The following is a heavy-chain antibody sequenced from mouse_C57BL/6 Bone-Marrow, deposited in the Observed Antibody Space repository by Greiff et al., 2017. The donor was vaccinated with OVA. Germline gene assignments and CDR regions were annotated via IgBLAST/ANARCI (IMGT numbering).Heavy chain of an antibody. CDR2: IYPGDGDT. D-gene: IGHD2-4*01. CDR1: GYAFSSYW. V-gene: IGHV1-80*01. Sequence: QVQLQQSGAELVKPGASVKISCKASGYAFSSYWMNWVKQRPGKGLEWIGQIYPGDGDTNYNGKFKGKATLTADKSSSTAYMQLSSLTSEESAVYFCARGGYDSPMDYWGQGTSVTVSS. CDR3: ARGGYDSPMDY. J-gene: IGHJ4*01.